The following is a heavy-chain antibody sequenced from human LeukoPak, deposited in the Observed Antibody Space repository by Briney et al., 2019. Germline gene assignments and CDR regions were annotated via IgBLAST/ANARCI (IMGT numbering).Heavy chain of an antibody. CDR1: GFTFSSYW. D-gene: IGHD5-24*01. V-gene: IGHV3-74*01. Sequence: GGSLRLSCAASGFTFSSYWMHWVRQAPGKGLVWVSRINSDGITTTYADSVKGRFTISRDNSKNTLYLQMNSLRAEDTAVYFCAKDVFRWAFDIWGQGTMVTVSS. J-gene: IGHJ3*02. CDR3: AKDVFRWAFDI. CDR2: INSDGITT.